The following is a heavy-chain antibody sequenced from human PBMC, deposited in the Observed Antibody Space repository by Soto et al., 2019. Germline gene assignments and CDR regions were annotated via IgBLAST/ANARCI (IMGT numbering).Heavy chain of an antibody. CDR2: ISDDGSKK. CDR3: AGERETSSWFLSGFEY. V-gene: IGHV3-30-3*01. J-gene: IGHJ4*02. Sequence: QVQLVESGGGVVQPGRSLRLSCAASGLTFIRHAMHWVRQDPGKGLEWVAAISDDGSKKHYVDSVKGRFSISRDKSRNTVCLQMNSLRAEDTAVYFCAGERETSSWFLSGFEYWGQGTLATVSS. D-gene: IGHD6-19*01. CDR1: GLTFIRHA.